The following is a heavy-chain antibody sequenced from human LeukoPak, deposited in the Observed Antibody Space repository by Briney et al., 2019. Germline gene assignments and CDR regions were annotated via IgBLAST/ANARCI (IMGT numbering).Heavy chain of an antibody. J-gene: IGHJ5*02. CDR3: ARRDKYCSSASCYAIVFDP. D-gene: IGHD2-2*01. CDR1: GYTFTRYY. CDR2: INPSGGST. Sequence: ASLKVSCKASGYTFTRYYMHWVRQAPGQGLGWMGIINPSGGSTSYAPRFQGRVTMTRDTSTSTVYMELSSLRSEDTAVYYRARRDKYCSSASCYAIVFDPWGQGTLVTVPS. V-gene: IGHV1-46*01.